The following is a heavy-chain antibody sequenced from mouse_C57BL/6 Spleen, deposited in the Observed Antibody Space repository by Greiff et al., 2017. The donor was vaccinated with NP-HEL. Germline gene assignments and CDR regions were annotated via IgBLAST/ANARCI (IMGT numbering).Heavy chain of an antibody. CDR2: IRSKSNNYAT. Sequence: EVHLVESGGGLVQPKGSLKLSCAASGFSFTTYAMNWVRQAPGKGLEWVARIRSKSNNYATYYADSVKDRFTISRDDSESMLYLQMNNLKTEDTAMYYCVRSLYYDYDDGFAYWGQGTLVTVSA. D-gene: IGHD2-4*01. V-gene: IGHV10-1*01. CDR3: VRSLYYDYDDGFAY. CDR1: GFSFTTYA. J-gene: IGHJ3*01.